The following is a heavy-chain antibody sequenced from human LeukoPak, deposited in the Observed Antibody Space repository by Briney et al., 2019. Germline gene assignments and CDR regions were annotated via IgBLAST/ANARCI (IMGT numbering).Heavy chain of an antibody. V-gene: IGHV3-33*01. CDR2: IWYDESNK. J-gene: IGHJ4*02. CDR3: ARDRRLGRGYITPINY. D-gene: IGHD5-12*01. Sequence: PGRSLRLSCAASGFTFSSYGMHWVRQAPGKGLEWVAVIWYDESNKYYADSVKGRFTISRDNSKNTLYLQMNSLRAEDTAVYYCARDRRLGRGYITPINYWGQGTLVTVSS. CDR1: GFTFSSYG.